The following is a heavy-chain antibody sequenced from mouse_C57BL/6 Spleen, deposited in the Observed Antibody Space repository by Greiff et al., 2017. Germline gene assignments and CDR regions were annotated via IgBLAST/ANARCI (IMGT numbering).Heavy chain of an antibody. CDR3: ARDRSNYYYGSSPRAMDY. CDR1: GFNIKDYY. D-gene: IGHD1-1*01. CDR2: IDPEDGDT. Sequence: EVKLQESGAELVKPGASVKLSCTASGFNIKDYYMHWVKQRTEQGLEWIGRIDPEDGDTKYAPKFQGKATITADTSSNTAYLQLSSLTSEDTAVYYCARDRSNYYYGSSPRAMDYWGQGTSVTVSS. J-gene: IGHJ4*01. V-gene: IGHV14-2*01.